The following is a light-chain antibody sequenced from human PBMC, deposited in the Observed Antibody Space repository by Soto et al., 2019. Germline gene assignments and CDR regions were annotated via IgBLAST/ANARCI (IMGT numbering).Light chain of an antibody. V-gene: IGKV2-28*01. CDR1: QSVLNSDGYNR. J-gene: IGKJ1*01. CDR2: LGS. CDR3: MQALQTPWT. Sequence: DIVMTQSPLSLPVTPGEAASISCRSSQSVLNSDGYNRMDWYLQKPGLSPQLLIYLGSNRASGVPARFSGSGAGTDVTLTISRVEAEDVGVYYCMQALQTPWTFGQGTKVEIK.